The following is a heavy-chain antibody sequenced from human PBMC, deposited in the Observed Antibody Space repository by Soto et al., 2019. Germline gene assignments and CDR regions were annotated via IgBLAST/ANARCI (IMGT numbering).Heavy chain of an antibody. CDR2: INAGNGNT. CDR3: AREDLIVVVIPRGMDV. CDR1: GYTFTSYA. Sequence: ASVKVSCKASGYTFTSYAMHWVRQAPGQRLEWMGWINAGNGNTKYSQKFQGRVTITRDTSASTAYMELSSLRSEDTAVYYCAREDLIVVVIPRGMDVWGQGTTVTVS. J-gene: IGHJ6*02. D-gene: IGHD3-22*01. V-gene: IGHV1-3*01.